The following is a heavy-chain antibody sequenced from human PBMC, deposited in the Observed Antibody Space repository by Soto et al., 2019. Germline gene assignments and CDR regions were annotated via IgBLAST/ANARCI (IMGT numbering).Heavy chain of an antibody. V-gene: IGHV1-69*13. Sequence: GASVKVSCKASGGTFSSYAISWVRQAPGQGLEWMGGIIPIFGTANYAQKFQGRVTITADESTSTAYMELSSLRSEDTAVYYCARDSLGYCSGGSCQDYWGQGTLVTVSS. D-gene: IGHD2-15*01. J-gene: IGHJ4*02. CDR2: IIPIFGTA. CDR1: GGTFSSYA. CDR3: ARDSLGYCSGGSCQDY.